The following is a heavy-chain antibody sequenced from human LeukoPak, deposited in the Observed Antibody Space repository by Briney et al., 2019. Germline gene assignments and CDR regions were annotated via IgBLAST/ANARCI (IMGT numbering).Heavy chain of an antibody. CDR2: ITETGART. D-gene: IGHD4-23*01. V-gene: IGHV3-23*01. J-gene: IGHJ4*02. CDR1: GFTVSSYA. Sequence: GGSLRLSCAASGFTVSSYAMSWVRQAPGKGLEWVSAITETGARTYYADSVKGRFTISRDNYKNTLYLQLNSLRAEDTAVYYCAKDRTGVTRGVDYWGQGTLVTVSS. CDR3: AKDRTGVTRGVDY.